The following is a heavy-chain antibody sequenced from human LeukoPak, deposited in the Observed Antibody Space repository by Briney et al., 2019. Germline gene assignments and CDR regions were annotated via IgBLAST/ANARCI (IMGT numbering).Heavy chain of an antibody. CDR3: ARSRYYDTTGYNPTYYFDS. D-gene: IGHD3-22*01. J-gene: IGHJ4*02. CDR1: GGSIIGSY. Sequence: PSETLSLTCAVSGGSIIGSYWTWIRQSPAQGLQFIGYIYNTLDVNYNPSLKSRVTTSIDMSTNQFSLRLNSVTAADTAIYYCARSRYYDTTGYNPTYYFDSWGQGALVTVSS. CDR2: IYNTLDV. V-gene: IGHV4-59*01.